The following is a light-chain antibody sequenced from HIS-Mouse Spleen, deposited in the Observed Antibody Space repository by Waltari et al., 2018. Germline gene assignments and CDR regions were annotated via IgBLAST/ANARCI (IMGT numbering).Light chain of an antibody. CDR2: RNK. Sequence: QSVLTQPPSASGTPGQRVTISCSGSSSNIGSTYVYWYQQLPGTAPKLLIHRNKQRPSGVPDLVAGSKSGTSASLAISGLRSEDEADYYCAAWDDSLSGPWVFGGGTKLTVL. CDR1: SSNIGSTY. V-gene: IGLV1-47*01. CDR3: AAWDDSLSGPWV. J-gene: IGLJ3*02.